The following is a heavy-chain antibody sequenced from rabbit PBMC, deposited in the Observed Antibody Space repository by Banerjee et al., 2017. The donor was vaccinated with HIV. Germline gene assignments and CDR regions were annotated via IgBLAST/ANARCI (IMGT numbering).Heavy chain of an antibody. CDR2: IDAGSGDT. J-gene: IGHJ6*01. V-gene: IGHV1S45*01. D-gene: IGHD6-1*01. CDR3: ARGEHFSVGFSAFAIYLDL. Sequence: QEQLEESGGGLVKPEGSLTLTCKASGVSFNDKDVMCWVRQAPGKGLEWIACIDAGSGDTAYATWAKGRFTISKTSSTTVTLQMTSLTAADTATYFCARGEHFSVGFSAFAIYLDLWGPGTLVTVS. CDR1: GVSFNDKDV.